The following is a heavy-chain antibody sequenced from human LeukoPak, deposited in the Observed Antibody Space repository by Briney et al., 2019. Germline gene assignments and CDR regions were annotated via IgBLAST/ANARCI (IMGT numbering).Heavy chain of an antibody. Sequence: SVKVSCKASGGTFISYAISWVRQAPGQGLEWMGGIIPIFGTANYAQKFQGRVTITTDESTSTAYMELSSLRSEDTAVYYCARVTYYYDSSGYYYPMDYWGQGTLVTVSS. CDR3: ARVTYYYDSSGYYYPMDY. CDR2: IIPIFGTA. D-gene: IGHD3-22*01. V-gene: IGHV1-69*05. J-gene: IGHJ4*02. CDR1: GGTFISYA.